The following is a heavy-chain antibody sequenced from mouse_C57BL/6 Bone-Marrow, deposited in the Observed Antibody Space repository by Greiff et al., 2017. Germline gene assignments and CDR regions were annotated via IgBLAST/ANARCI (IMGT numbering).Heavy chain of an antibody. CDR3: ARLSTMWGYWYFDV. J-gene: IGHJ1*03. D-gene: IGHD2-1*01. CDR2: ISDGGSYT. Sequence: EVKLMESGGGLVKPGGSLKLSCAASGFTFSSYAMSWVRQTPEKRLEWVATISDGGSYTYYPDNVKGRFTISRDNAKNNLYLQMSHLKSEDTAMYYCARLSTMWGYWYFDVWGTGTTVTVSS. CDR1: GFTFSSYA. V-gene: IGHV5-4*03.